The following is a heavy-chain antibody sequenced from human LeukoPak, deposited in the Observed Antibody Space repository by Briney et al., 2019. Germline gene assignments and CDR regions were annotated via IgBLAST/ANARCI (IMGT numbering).Heavy chain of an antibody. CDR1: GFTFSYFTFSNYA. J-gene: IGHJ3*02. Sequence: GGSLRLSCAASGFTFSYFTFSNYAMSWVRQSQGKGLELVSAISDSGGITYYTDSVKGRFTISRDNSKNTLYLQMNSLRAEDTAVYYCAKDRISSSWYNAFDIWGQGTMVTVSS. D-gene: IGHD6-13*01. V-gene: IGHV3-23*01. CDR3: AKDRISSSWYNAFDI. CDR2: ISDSGGIT.